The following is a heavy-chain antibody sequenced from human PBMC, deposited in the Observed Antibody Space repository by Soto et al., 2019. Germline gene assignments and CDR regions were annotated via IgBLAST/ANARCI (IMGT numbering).Heavy chain of an antibody. CDR1: GGSISSYY. CDR3: ATTPHYSNYVEGYYYFYYYKDV. V-gene: IGHV4-59*08. D-gene: IGHD4-4*01. J-gene: IGHJ6*03. CDR2: IYYSGST. Sequence: PPETLSLTCTVSGGSISSYYWSWIRQPPGKGLERIGYIYYSGSTNYNPSLKSRVTISVDTSKNQFSLKLSSVTAADTAVYYCATTPHYSNYVEGYYYFYYYKDVWGKGTTVTVSS.